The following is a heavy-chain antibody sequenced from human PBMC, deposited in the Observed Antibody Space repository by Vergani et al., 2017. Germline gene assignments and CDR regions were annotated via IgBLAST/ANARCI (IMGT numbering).Heavy chain of an antibody. CDR1: GFTFSSYS. D-gene: IGHD3-22*01. V-gene: IGHV3-21*01. CDR2: ISSSSSYI. CDR3: ARLGAGGYYSMYDY. Sequence: VQLVESGGGLVKPGGSLRLSCAASGFTFSSYSMNWVRQAPGKGLEWVSSISSSSSYIYYADSVKGRFTISRDNAKNSLYLQMNSLRAEDTAVYYCARLGAGGYYSMYDYWGQGTLVTVSS. J-gene: IGHJ4*02.